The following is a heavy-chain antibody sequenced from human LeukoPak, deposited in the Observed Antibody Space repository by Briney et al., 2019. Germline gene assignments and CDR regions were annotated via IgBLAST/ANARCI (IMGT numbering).Heavy chain of an antibody. CDR3: ARKAVTSDDYFYMDV. V-gene: IGHV3-21*01. D-gene: IGHD4-17*01. Sequence: GGSLRLSCAASGFTFSSYSMNWVHQAPGKGLEWVSSISRAGDYVYYADSVQGRFTISRDNAKNSLFLQMNSLRDEDTAVYYCARKAVTSDDYFYMDVWGKGTTVTVSS. CDR1: GFTFSSYS. J-gene: IGHJ6*03. CDR2: ISRAGDYV.